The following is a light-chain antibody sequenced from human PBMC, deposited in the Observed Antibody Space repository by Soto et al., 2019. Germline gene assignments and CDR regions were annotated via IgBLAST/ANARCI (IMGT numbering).Light chain of an antibody. CDR1: QSVGSTY. CDR3: QQRSNWHPIT. CDR2: GAS. V-gene: IGKV3D-20*02. Sequence: EILLTQSPGTLSLSPGERATLSCRASQSVGSTYLAWYQQKPGQTPRLLIYGASTRATGIPVRFSGSGSGTEFTLTISSLEPEDFASYYCQQRSNWHPITFGQGTRLEIK. J-gene: IGKJ5*01.